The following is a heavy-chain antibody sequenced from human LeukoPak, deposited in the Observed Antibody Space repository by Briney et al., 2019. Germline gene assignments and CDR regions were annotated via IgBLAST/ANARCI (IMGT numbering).Heavy chain of an antibody. CDR2: IIPIFGTA. D-gene: IGHD3-22*01. Sequence: SVKVSCKASGGTFSSYAISWVRQAPGQGLEWMGGIIPIFGTANYAQKFQGRVTITTDESTSTAYMELGSLRSEDTAVYYCARGPYDSSGYYYSFDHWGQGTLVTVSS. V-gene: IGHV1-69*05. J-gene: IGHJ4*02. CDR1: GGTFSSYA. CDR3: ARGPYDSSGYYYSFDH.